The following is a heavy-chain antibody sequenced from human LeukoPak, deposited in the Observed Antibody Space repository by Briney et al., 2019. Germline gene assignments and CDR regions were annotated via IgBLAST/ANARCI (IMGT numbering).Heavy chain of an antibody. CDR1: GGTFSSYA. D-gene: IGHD1-26*01. V-gene: IGHV1-69*13. CDR3: ARSLPRSGSYYLHDY. J-gene: IGHJ4*02. Sequence: SVKVSCKASGGTFSSYAISWVRQAPGQGLEWMGGIIPIFGTANYAQKFQGRVTITADESTSTAYMELSSLRSEDTAVYYCARSLPRSGSYYLHDYWGRGTLVTVSS. CDR2: IIPIFGTA.